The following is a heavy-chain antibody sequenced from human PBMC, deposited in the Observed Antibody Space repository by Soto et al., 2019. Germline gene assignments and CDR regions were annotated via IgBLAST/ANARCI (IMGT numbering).Heavy chain of an antibody. CDR2: VGGNSVST. Sequence: EVRLLESGGDLIQPGGSLRLSCAASGFTFSSSAMSWVRQAPDKGLEWVSAVGGNSVSTYYADSVKGRFTISKDSSKNTLFLQMNSVRAEDTAVYYCAKARGCSPRWCYYYMDVWGKGTTVTVS. CDR1: GFTFSSSA. V-gene: IGHV3-23*01. D-gene: IGHD2-15*01. CDR3: AKARGCSPRWCYYYMDV. J-gene: IGHJ6*03.